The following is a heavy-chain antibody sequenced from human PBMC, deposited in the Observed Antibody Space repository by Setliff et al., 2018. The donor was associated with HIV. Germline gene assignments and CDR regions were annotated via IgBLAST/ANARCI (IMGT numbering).Heavy chain of an antibody. V-gene: IGHV4-61*09. CDR2: IYTNGRT. Sequence: SETLSLTCTVSGDSISRDFYYWNWIRQPAGKGLEWIGHIYTNGRTHYNPSLKSRVTISMDTSKNQFSLKLSSVTAADTAVYYCARNDAFDIWGQGILVTVSS. CDR3: ARNDAFDI. J-gene: IGHJ3*02. CDR1: GDSISRDFYY.